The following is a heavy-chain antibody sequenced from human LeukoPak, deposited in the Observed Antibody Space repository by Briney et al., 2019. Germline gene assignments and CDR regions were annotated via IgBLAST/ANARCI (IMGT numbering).Heavy chain of an antibody. CDR1: GGSISSSIYY. Sequence: SETLSLTCIVSGGSISSSIYYWAWVRQPPGKGLEWIGTVFYNGATQYSPSLRSRVTISIDTSTNQFSLKLTSVTAADTALYYCARHWGSYYYYMDVWGKGTTVTVSS. D-gene: IGHD7-27*01. CDR2: VFYNGAT. CDR3: ARHWGSYYYYMDV. V-gene: IGHV4-39*07. J-gene: IGHJ6*03.